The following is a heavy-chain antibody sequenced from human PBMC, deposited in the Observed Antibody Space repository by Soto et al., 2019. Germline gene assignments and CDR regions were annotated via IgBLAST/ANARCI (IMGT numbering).Heavy chain of an antibody. CDR1: GDSISSGY. V-gene: IGHV4-59*01. CDR2: IYHSGST. Sequence: SETLSLTCSVSGDSISSGYWTWIRQPPGKGLEWIGYIYHSGSTYYNPSLKSRVTISVDRSKNQFSLKLSSVTAADTAVYYCARVYYYDSSGYPGGFDPWGQGTLVTVSS. D-gene: IGHD3-22*01. J-gene: IGHJ5*02. CDR3: ARVYYYDSSGYPGGFDP.